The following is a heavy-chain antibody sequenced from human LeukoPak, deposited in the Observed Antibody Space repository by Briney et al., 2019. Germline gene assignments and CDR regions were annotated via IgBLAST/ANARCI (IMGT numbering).Heavy chain of an antibody. CDR3: ARTRGYCSSTSCWYYFDY. Sequence: ESGPTLVNPTQTLTLTCTFSGFSLSTSGMCVSWIRQPPGKALEWLARIDWDDDKYYSTSLKTRLTISKDTSKNQVVLTMTNMDAVDTATYYCARTRGYCSSTSCWYYFDYWGQGTLVPVPS. CDR2: IDWDDDK. CDR1: GFSLSTSGMC. V-gene: IGHV2-70*11. J-gene: IGHJ4*02. D-gene: IGHD2-2*01.